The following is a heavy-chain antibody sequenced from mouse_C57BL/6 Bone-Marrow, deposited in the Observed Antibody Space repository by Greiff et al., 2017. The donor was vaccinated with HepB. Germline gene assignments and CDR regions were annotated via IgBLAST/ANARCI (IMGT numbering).Heavy chain of an antibody. J-gene: IGHJ4*01. CDR2: IDPENGDT. V-gene: IGHV14-4*01. D-gene: IGHD1-1*01. CDR3: ARDYYYGNAMDY. Sequence: VQLQQSGAELVRPGASVKLSCTASGFNIKDDYMHWVKQRPEQGLEWIGWIDPENGDTEYASKFQGKATITADTSSNTAYLQLSSLTSEDTAVYYCARDYYYGNAMDYWGQGTSVTVSS. CDR1: GFNIKDDY.